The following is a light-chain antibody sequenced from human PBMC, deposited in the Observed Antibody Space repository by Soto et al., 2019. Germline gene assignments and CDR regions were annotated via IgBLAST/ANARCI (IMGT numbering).Light chain of an antibody. CDR3: CSYAGSQTWV. V-gene: IGLV2-23*01. CDR2: EAT. CDR1: SSDIGAYDY. Sequence: QSVLTQPASLSGSPGQSITISCTGTSSDIGAYDYVSWYQQHPGKAPKLMIYEATQRPSGVSNRFSASKSGNTASLTISGLQAEDESDYYCCSYAGSQTWVFGGGTKLTVL. J-gene: IGLJ3*02.